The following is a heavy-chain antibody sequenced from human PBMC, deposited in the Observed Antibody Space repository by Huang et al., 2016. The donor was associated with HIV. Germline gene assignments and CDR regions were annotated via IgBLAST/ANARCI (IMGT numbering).Heavy chain of an antibody. CDR3: ARTAYSYGFRQGYNWFDP. Sequence: QVLLVQSGAEVRKPGSSVKVSCTAFGGTFSSYAISWVRQAPGQGLGWMGGISPICGTANYTQKFQGRVTITVDESTNTGYMELTSLTSEDTAVYYCARTAYSYGFRQGYNWFDPWGQGTPVTVSS. CDR2: ISPICGTA. V-gene: IGHV1-69*13. CDR1: GGTFSSYA. J-gene: IGHJ5*02. D-gene: IGHD5-18*01.